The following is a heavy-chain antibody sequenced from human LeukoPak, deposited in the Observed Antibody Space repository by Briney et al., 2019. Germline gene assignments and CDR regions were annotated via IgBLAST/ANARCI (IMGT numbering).Heavy chain of an antibody. V-gene: IGHV4-39*01. CDR3: ARGRVQLWLRGYYYYYYMDV. D-gene: IGHD5-18*01. CDR1: GGSISSSSYY. Sequence: SETLSLTCTVSGGSISSSSYYWDWIRQPPGKGLEWIGNIYYSGSTYYNPSLKSRVTISVDTSKNQFSLKLSSVTAADTAVYYCARGRVQLWLRGYYYYYYMDVWGKGTTVTVSS. CDR2: IYYSGST. J-gene: IGHJ6*03.